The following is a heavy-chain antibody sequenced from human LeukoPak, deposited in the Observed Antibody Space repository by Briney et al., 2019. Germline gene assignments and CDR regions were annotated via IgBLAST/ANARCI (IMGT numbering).Heavy chain of an antibody. CDR1: GDPVSSGAYY. Sequence: PSETLSLTCTVSGDPVSSGAYYWSWIRQHPRKGLEWIGYIYYSGSTYYNPSLKSRVTISVDTSKNQFSLKLSSVTAADTAVYYCARELNNGSGSYSRAFDIWGQGTMVTVSS. V-gene: IGHV4-31*03. D-gene: IGHD3-10*01. CDR2: IYYSGST. J-gene: IGHJ3*02. CDR3: ARELNNGSGSYSRAFDI.